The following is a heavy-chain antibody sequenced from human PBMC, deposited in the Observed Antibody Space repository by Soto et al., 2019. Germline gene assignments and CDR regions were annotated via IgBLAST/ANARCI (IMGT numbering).Heavy chain of an antibody. Sequence: ASVKVSCKASGYTFTSYSIHWVRQAPGQRLEWMGWINGDNGNTKYSQKFQGRVTITRDTSASTAYMELSSLRSEDTAVYYCARVFRMVRGSSAPLYFDYWGPGSLVTVS. D-gene: IGHD3-10*01. J-gene: IGHJ4*02. V-gene: IGHV1-3*01. CDR1: GYTFTSYS. CDR2: INGDNGNT. CDR3: ARVFRMVRGSSAPLYFDY.